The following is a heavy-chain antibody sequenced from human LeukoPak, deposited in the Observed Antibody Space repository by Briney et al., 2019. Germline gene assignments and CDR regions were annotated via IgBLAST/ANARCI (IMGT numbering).Heavy chain of an antibody. Sequence: ASVKVSCKASGYTFTSYGISWVRQAPGQGLEWMGWISAYNGNTNYAQKLQGRVTMTTDTSTSTAYMELRSLRSDDTAVYYCARGSSTLRFLEWLSDLPAEYFQHWGQGTLVTVSS. CDR2: ISAYNGNT. CDR1: GYTFTSYG. J-gene: IGHJ1*01. CDR3: ARGSSTLRFLEWLSDLPAEYFQH. D-gene: IGHD3-3*01. V-gene: IGHV1-18*01.